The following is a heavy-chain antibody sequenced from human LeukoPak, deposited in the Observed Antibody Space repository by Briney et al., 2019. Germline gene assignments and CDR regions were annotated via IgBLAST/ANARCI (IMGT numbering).Heavy chain of an antibody. Sequence: PSETLSLTCAVYGGSFSGYYWSWIRQPPGKGLEWIGEINHSGSTNYNPSLKSRVTISVDTSKNQFSLKLSSVTAADTAVYYCARGRITMVRGVPYYYYGMDVWGQGTTVTVSS. CDR1: GGSFSGYY. V-gene: IGHV4-34*01. D-gene: IGHD3-10*01. CDR3: ARGRITMVRGVPYYYYGMDV. J-gene: IGHJ6*02. CDR2: INHSGST.